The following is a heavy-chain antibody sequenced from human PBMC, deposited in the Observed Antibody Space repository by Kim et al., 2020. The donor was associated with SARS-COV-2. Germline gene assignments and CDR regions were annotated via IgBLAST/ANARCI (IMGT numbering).Heavy chain of an antibody. J-gene: IGHJ6*02. CDR1: GYSFTSYW. D-gene: IGHD2-15*01. CDR3: ARLPLGYCRGGSCSPGGMDV. CDR2: IYPGDSDT. Sequence: GESLKISCKGSGYSFTSYWIGWVRQMPGKGLEWMGIIYPGDSDTRYSPSFQGQLTISADKSISTAYLQWSSLKASDTAMYYCARLPLGYCRGGSCSPGGMDVWGQGTTVTVSS. V-gene: IGHV5-51*01.